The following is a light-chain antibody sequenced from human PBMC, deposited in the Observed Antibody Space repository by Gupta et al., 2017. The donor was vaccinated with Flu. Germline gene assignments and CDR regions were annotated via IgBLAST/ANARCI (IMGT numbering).Light chain of an antibody. CDR1: STNIGSNI. V-gene: IGLV1-44*01. Sequence: QSVLPPPPPAPRPPRPKGTISCPGSSTNIGSNIVNWYQQLPGTAPKLLIYRNNQRPSGGPDRFSGSKSGTSASLDISGLQAEDEADYYCGAWDDSRNGGVFGGGTKLTVL. CDR3: GAWDDSRNGGV. J-gene: IGLJ3*02. CDR2: RNN.